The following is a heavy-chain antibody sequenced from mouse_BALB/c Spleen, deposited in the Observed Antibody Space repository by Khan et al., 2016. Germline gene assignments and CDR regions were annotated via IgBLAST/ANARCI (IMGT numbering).Heavy chain of an antibody. CDR3: AGSTDY. Sequence: VQLKQSGAELVKPGASVKLSCTASGFNIKDSYMHWVKQRPEQGLEWIGRIDPANGNTKYDPKFQGKATITADTSSNTAYLQLSSLTSEDTADYYCAGSTDYWGHGTTLTVAS. V-gene: IGHV14-3*02. CDR2: IDPANGNT. CDR1: GFNIKDSY. J-gene: IGHJ2*01.